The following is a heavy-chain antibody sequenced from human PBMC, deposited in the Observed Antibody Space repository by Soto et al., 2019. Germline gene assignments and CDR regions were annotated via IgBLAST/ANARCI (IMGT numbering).Heavy chain of an antibody. V-gene: IGHV3-23*01. CDR2: ISGSGGST. CDR3: EKDRGIAAAGINAFDI. J-gene: IGHJ3*02. CDR1: GFTFSSYA. Sequence: GGSLRLSCAASGFTFSSYAMSWVRQAPGKGLEWVSAISGSGGSTYYADSVKGRFTISRDNSKNTLYLQMNSLRAEDTAVYYCEKDRGIAAAGINAFDIWGQGTMVTVSS. D-gene: IGHD6-13*01.